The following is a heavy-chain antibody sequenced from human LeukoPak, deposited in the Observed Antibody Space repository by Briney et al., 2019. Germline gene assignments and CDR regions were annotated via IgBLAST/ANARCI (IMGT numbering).Heavy chain of an antibody. J-gene: IGHJ3*02. Sequence: ASVKVSCKASGYSFTGYYMHWLRQATGQGLEWMGWMNPNSGNTGYVQKFQGRVTMTRNASISTAYMELSSLRSEDTDVYYYARGGVSIIVVEVAATRVYTFVIWGQGTMVTVSS. D-gene: IGHD2-15*01. CDR2: MNPNSGNT. V-gene: IGHV1-8*02. CDR3: ARGGVSIIVVEVAATRVYTFVI. CDR1: GYSFTGYY.